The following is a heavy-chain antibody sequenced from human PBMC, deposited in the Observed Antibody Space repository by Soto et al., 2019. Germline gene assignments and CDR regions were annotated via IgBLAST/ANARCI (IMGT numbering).Heavy chain of an antibody. CDR2: IIPIFGTA. CDR3: VSPRNSIAAAGPPYYYYGMDV. V-gene: IGHV1-69*01. Sequence: QVQLVQSGAEVKKPGSSVKVSCKASGGTFSSYAISWVRQAPGQGLEWMGGIIPIFGTANYAQKFQGRVTITADESTSTAYMELSSLRSEDTAVYYCVSPRNSIAAAGPPYYYYGMDVWGQGTTVTVSS. CDR1: GGTFSSYA. J-gene: IGHJ6*02. D-gene: IGHD6-13*01.